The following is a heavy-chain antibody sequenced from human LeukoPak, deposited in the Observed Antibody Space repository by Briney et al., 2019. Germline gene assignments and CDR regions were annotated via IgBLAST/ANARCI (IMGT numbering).Heavy chain of an antibody. D-gene: IGHD3-10*01. V-gene: IGHV1-2*02. CDR3: ARVRGRALRLYYFDY. J-gene: IGHJ4*02. CDR2: ISPTTGTT. CDR1: GYNFTDHY. Sequence: ASVKVSCKASGYNFTDHYLHWVRQAPGQGLEWMGWISPTTGTTNYARRFQNRVTMTRDTSLTTAYMEVSRLTSDDTAVYYCARVRGRALRLYYFDYWGQGSLVTVSS.